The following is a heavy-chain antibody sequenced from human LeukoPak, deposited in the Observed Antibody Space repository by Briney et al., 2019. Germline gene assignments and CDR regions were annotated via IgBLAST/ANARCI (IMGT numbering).Heavy chain of an antibody. CDR1: RYTLTQLL. D-gene: IGHD5-18*01. V-gene: IGHV1-24*01. J-gene: IGHJ4*02. CDR3: ATLYTYGVDY. CDR2: FDPEDGET. Sequence: GASVNASCKVARYTLTQLLMHSVGQPPGNGGGGMGGFDPEDGETIHAQQFQGRVTFTEDTSTDTAYSELSSLSSEDTAVYYCATLYTYGVDYWGQGTLVTVSS.